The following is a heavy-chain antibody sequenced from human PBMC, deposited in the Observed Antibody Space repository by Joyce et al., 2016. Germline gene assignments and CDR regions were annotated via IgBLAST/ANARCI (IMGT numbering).Heavy chain of an antibody. CDR3: ASQYQHRYYYYGMDV. V-gene: IGHV3-53*01. CDR1: GFTVSGNY. J-gene: IGHJ6*02. D-gene: IGHD3-3*02. Sequence: EVQLVESGGGLIQPGGSLRLSCAASGFTVSGNYMSWVRQAPGKGLEWDSVIYSGGSTYYADAVKGRFTISRDNSKNTLDLQMNSLRAEDTAVYYCASQYQHRYYYYGMDVWGQGTTVTVSS. CDR2: IYSGGST.